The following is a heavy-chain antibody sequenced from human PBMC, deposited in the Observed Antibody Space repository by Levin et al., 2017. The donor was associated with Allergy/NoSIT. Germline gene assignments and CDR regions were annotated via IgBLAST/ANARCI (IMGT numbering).Heavy chain of an antibody. CDR1: GFSFGGYA. CDR2: IRSKDYGETT. V-gene: IGHV3-49*04. D-gene: IGHD6-19*01. Sequence: GGSLRLSCSASGFSFGGYAVTWVRQAPGKGLEWVGFIRSKDYGETTEYAASVKGRFALSRDYSNSIAYLQMNSLKTEDTAVYYCSNYAAGAWDNWGQGTLVTVSS. CDR3: SNYAAGAWDN. J-gene: IGHJ4*02.